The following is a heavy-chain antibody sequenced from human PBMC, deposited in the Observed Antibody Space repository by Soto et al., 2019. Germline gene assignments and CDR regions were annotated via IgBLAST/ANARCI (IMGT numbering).Heavy chain of an antibody. CDR1: GDSISTAYYY. V-gene: IGHV4-30-4*01. Sequence: TLSLTCTVSGDSISTAYYYWNWIRQPPGKGLEWIGYIYYSGNTYYIPSLKSRVTISVDTSKNQIYLKLNSVTAADTAVYYCARGIYSTSSFFDSWGQGTLVTVSS. D-gene: IGHD6-6*01. J-gene: IGHJ4*02. CDR3: ARGIYSTSSFFDS. CDR2: IYYSGNT.